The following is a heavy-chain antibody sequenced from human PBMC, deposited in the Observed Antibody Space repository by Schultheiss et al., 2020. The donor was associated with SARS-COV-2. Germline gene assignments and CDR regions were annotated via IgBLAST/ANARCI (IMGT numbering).Heavy chain of an antibody. D-gene: IGHD6-19*01. CDR1: GGSISSYY. CDR2: IYTSGST. J-gene: IGHJ4*02. CDR3: ARDYSSGWYNREYYFDY. Sequence: GSLRLSCTVSGGSISSYYWSWIRQPAGKGLEWIGRIYTSGSTNYNPSLKSRVTMSVDTSKNQFSLKLSSVTAADTAVYYCARDYSSGWYNREYYFDYWGQGTLVTVSS. V-gene: IGHV4-4*07.